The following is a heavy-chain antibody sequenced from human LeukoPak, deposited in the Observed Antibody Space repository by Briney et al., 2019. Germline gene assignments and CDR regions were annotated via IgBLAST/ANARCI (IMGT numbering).Heavy chain of an antibody. D-gene: IGHD6-19*01. CDR2: INPNSGAT. V-gene: IGHV1-2*02. CDR1: GYTFTSYG. Sequence: ASVKVSCKASGYTFTSYGISWVRQAPGQGLEWMGWINPNSGATNYAQKFQGRVSMTRDTSISTAYMELSRLRSDDTAVYYCARVWGSAWYLGYWGQGTLVTVSS. J-gene: IGHJ4*02. CDR3: ARVWGSAWYLGY.